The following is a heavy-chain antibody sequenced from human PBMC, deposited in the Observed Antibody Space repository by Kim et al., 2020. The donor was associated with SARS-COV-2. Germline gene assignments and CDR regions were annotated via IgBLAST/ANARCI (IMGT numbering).Heavy chain of an antibody. V-gene: IGHV3-23*01. Sequence: GGSLRLSCVVSGFTLSTCAMTWVRQAPGKGLEWVSTISATGGITYYADAVKGRFTVSRDNSKNTLDLQMSSLRAEDTALYYSATRAGDGLYAPWDY. J-gene: IGHJ4*01. CDR1: GFTLSTCA. CDR3: ATRAGDGLYAPWDY. D-gene: IGHD2-2*01. CDR2: ISATGGIT.